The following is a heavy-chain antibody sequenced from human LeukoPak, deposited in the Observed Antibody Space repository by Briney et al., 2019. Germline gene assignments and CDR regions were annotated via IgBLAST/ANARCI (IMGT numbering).Heavy chain of an antibody. Sequence: PSETLSLTCTVSGGSISSSSYYWGWIRHPPGKGLEWIGSIYYSGSTYYNPSLKSRVTISVDTSKNQLSLKLSSVTAADTAVYYCARGGASSGYFNWFDPWGQGTLVTVSS. CDR3: ARGGASSGYFNWFDP. J-gene: IGHJ5*02. V-gene: IGHV4-39*07. CDR2: IYYSGST. D-gene: IGHD5-12*01. CDR1: GGSISSSSYY.